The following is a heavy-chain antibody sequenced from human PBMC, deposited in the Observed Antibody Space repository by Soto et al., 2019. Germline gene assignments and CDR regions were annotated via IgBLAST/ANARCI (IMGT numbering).Heavy chain of an antibody. Sequence: GASVKVSCKASGYTFTSXGISWVRQAPGQGLEWMGGIIPIFGTANYAQNFQGRVTITADESRSTAYMELSSLRFEDTAVYYCASAIVGSTTTGWLDPWGQGTLVPVSS. CDR1: GYTFTSXG. D-gene: IGHD1-26*01. J-gene: IGHJ5*02. CDR2: IIPIFGTA. V-gene: IGHV1-69*13. CDR3: ASAIVGSTTTGWLDP.